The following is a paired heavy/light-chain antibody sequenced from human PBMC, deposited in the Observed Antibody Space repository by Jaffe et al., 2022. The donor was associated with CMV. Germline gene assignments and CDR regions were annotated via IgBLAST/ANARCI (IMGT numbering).Light chain of an antibody. CDR2: ENY. CDR1: NSNIGNNF. J-gene: IGLJ1*01. CDR3: GTWDSSLSDYD. V-gene: IGLV1-51*02. Sequence: QSVLTQPPSVSAAPGQKVTISCSGSNSNIGNNFVSWYQQLPGTAPKLLIYENYKRLSGTPDRFSGSKSGTSATLDITGLQTGDEADYYCGTWDSSLSDYDFGTGTKVTVL.
Heavy chain of an antibody. V-gene: IGHV3-33*08. Sequence: QVQLEESGGGVVQPGRSMRLSCAASGFSFSGYGMHWVRQAPGKGLEWVAVIWYDGSKEYYVDSVKGRFTISRDNSKNMLYLQMNSLRVEDTGVYYCARGLGNNYYMDVWGKGTTVTVSS. J-gene: IGHJ6*03. CDR1: GFSFSGYG. CDR2: IWYDGSKE. D-gene: IGHD3-9*01. CDR3: ARGLGNNYYMDV.